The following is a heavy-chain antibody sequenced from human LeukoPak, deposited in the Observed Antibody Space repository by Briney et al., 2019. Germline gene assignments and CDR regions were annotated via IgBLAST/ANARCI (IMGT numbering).Heavy chain of an antibody. CDR3: ARDHDWDYMDV. J-gene: IGHJ6*03. D-gene: IGHD3-9*01. CDR2: ISTSSSYI. V-gene: IGHV3-21*01. Sequence: GGSLRLSCAASGFTFSSFSMNWVRQAPGKGLEWVSFISTSSSYIYFADSVKGRFTISRDNAKNSLYLQMNSLRAEDTAVYYCARDHDWDYMDVWGKGTTVTVSS. CDR1: GFTFSSFS.